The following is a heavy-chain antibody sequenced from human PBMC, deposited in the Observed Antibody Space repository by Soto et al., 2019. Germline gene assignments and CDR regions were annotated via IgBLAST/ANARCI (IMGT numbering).Heavy chain of an antibody. D-gene: IGHD3-3*01. CDR3: ARHLTMSGHYAYMGV. CDR2: ISGSGGST. CDR1: GFTFSSYA. Sequence: GGSLRLSCAASGFTFSSYAMSWVRQVPGKGLEWVSRISGSGGSTYYADSVKGRFTISRDNSKNTLYLQMSSLRAEDTAVYYCARHLTMSGHYAYMGVWGKGTTVTVSS. J-gene: IGHJ6*03. V-gene: IGHV3-23*01.